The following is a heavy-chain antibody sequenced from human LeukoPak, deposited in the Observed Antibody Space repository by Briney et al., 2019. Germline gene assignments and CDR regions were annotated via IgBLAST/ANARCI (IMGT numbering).Heavy chain of an antibody. CDR3: ARIFIRNGYSSYFDC. CDR2: VYQSGTT. J-gene: IGHJ4*02. Sequence: SETLSLTCTVSGGYIITSGHYWGWVPPPPGAGLVWIGSVYQSGTTYYNPSLKSRVTTSVDMSKNQFSLRLRPVTAADTAVYYCARIFIRNGYSSYFDCWGQGTLVAVSS. D-gene: IGHD5-18*01. CDR1: GGYIITSGHY. V-gene: IGHV4-39*07.